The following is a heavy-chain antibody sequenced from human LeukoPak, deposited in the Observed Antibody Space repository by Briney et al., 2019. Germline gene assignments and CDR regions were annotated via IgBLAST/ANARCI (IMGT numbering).Heavy chain of an antibody. CDR1: GFIVSSNY. CDR2: LYNGGNT. D-gene: IGHD3-16*02. CDR3: AREDRAYVWGSYRHTGFDY. V-gene: IGHV3-53*01. J-gene: IGHJ4*02. Sequence: PGGSLRLSCAVSGFIVSSNYMSWVRQAPGKGLEWVSVLYNGGNTYYADSVKGRFTVSRDNSKNTLYLQMNSLRAEDTAVYYCAREDRAYVWGSYRHTGFDYWGQGTLVTVSS.